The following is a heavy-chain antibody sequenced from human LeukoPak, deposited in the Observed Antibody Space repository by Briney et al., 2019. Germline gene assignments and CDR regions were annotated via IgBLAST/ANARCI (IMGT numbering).Heavy chain of an antibody. D-gene: IGHD4-11*01. CDR2: IWNDASNQ. CDR1: HFTFSHYG. CDR3: AKDAQRGFDYSNSLEN. Sequence: GKSLTLSCVASHFTFSHYGMHWVRPAPGKGLEWVSVIWNDASNQYYADSVKGRFTISRDNSQNTVYLQMNSLRAEDTAVYYCAKDAQRGFDYSNSLENWGQGALVIVSS. J-gene: IGHJ4*02. V-gene: IGHV3-33*06.